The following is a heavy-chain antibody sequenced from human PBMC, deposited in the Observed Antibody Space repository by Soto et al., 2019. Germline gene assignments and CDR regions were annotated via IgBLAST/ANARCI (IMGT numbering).Heavy chain of an antibody. V-gene: IGHV3-30-3*01. D-gene: IGHD6-19*01. J-gene: IGHJ4*02. CDR1: GFTFSSYA. CDR3: ARSPRRQWLXYYFDX. Sequence: GGSLRLSCAASGFTFSSYAMHWVRQAPGKGLEWVAVISYDGSNKYYADSVKGRFTISRDNSKNTLYLQMNSLRAEDTAVYYCARSPRRQWLXYYFDXWGQGTLVTVSS. CDR2: ISYDGSNK.